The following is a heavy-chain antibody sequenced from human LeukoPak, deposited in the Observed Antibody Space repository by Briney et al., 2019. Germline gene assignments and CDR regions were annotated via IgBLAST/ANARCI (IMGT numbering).Heavy chain of an antibody. J-gene: IGHJ4*02. D-gene: IGHD6-6*01. CDR1: GFTFSNYA. CDR2: VSYDGSNK. CDR3: ARDFAEQLVGYYFDY. V-gene: IGHV3-30*04. Sequence: GGSLRLSCAAPGFTFSNYAIHWVRQAPGKGLEWVAIVSYDGSNKYYADSVKGRFTISRDNSKNTLYLQMNGLRAEDTAVYYCARDFAEQLVGYYFDYWGQGTLVTVSS.